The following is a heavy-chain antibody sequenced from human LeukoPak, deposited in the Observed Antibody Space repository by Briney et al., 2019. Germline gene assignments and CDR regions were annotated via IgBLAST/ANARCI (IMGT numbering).Heavy chain of an antibody. CDR2: IKQDGSEK. V-gene: IGHV3-7*01. D-gene: IGHD5-12*01. CDR3: ARDLRPFSGYDNLAFDI. Sequence: PGGSLRLSCAASGFTFSTYRMSWVRQAPGKGLEWVANIKQDGSEKHYVDSVKGRFTISRDNAKNSLYLQMNNLRGEDTAVYYCARDLRPFSGYDNLAFDIWGQGTMVTVSS. J-gene: IGHJ3*02. CDR1: GFTFSTYR.